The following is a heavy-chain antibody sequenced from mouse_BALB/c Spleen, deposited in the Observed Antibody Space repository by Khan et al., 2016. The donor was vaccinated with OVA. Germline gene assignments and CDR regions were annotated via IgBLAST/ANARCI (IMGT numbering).Heavy chain of an antibody. J-gene: IGHJ1*01. CDR2: ICGDGST. D-gene: IGHD1-1*02. V-gene: IGHV2-3*01. CDR1: GFTLTSYG. CDR3: AKFYCCGVSNWDFDV. Sequence: VQLQESGPGLVAPSPSLSITCTVSGFTLTSYGVSWVRQPPGKGLEWLGIICGDGSTNYHSVLMSRLSISKDYSKSQVFLKLTSLQTDDAATYYCAKFYCCGVSNWDFDVWGAGTTVTVSS.